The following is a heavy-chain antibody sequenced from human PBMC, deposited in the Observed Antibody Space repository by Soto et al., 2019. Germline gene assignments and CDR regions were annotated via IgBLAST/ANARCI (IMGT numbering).Heavy chain of an antibody. CDR2: ISWNSGSI. CDR1: GFTFDDYA. J-gene: IGHJ3*02. CDR3: AKDADVLLWFGETLGSAFDI. V-gene: IGHV3-9*01. Sequence: GGSLRLSCAASGFTFDDYAMHWVRQAPGKGLEWVSGISWNSGSIGYADSVKGRFTISRDNAKNSLYLQMNSLRAEDTALYYCAKDADVLLWFGETLGSAFDIWGQGTMVTVSS. D-gene: IGHD3-10*01.